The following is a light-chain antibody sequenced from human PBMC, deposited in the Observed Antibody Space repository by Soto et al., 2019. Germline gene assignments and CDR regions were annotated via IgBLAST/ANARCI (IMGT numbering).Light chain of an antibody. Sequence: EIVLTQSPATLSLSPGERATLSCRASQSVTSNYLAWYQQKPGQAPRLLISGASSRAAGISDKFSGSGSGTDFTLTISRLEPEDFAVYFCHQYGSSGTFGQGTKVDIK. CDR3: HQYGSSGT. CDR1: QSVTSNY. CDR2: GAS. V-gene: IGKV3-20*01. J-gene: IGKJ1*01.